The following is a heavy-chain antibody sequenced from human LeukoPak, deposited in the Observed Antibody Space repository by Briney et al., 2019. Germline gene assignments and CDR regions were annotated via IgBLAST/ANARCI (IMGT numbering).Heavy chain of an antibody. CDR1: GFTFRIHA. CDR3: AKDATPGNSVYDHFDC. CDR2: IGSGDDL. V-gene: IGHV3-23*01. D-gene: IGHD5/OR15-5a*01. J-gene: IGHJ4*02. Sequence: GGSLRLSCAASGFTFRIHAMSWVRQAPGKGLERVSTIGSGDDLHYADSVKGRFTVSRDDPQNTLYLQMNSLRAEDAAIYYCAKDATPGNSVYDHFDCWGQGTLVTVSS.